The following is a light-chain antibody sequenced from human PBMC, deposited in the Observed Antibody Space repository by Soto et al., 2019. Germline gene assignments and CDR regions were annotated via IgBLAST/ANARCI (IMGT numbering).Light chain of an antibody. CDR2: GAS. J-gene: IGKJ3*01. CDR1: QSVSSS. V-gene: IGKV3-15*01. Sequence: EIVMTQSPATLSVSPGERATLSCVASQSVSSSLAWYQQKPGQAPRLLIYGASTRATGIPARFSGSGSGTEFTLTLSSLQSEDFAVYYCQQYDNWPPFTFGPGTKVDVK. CDR3: QQYDNWPPFT.